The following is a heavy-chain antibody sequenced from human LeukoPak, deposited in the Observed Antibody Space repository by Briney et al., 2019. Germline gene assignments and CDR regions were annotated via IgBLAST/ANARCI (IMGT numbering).Heavy chain of an antibody. D-gene: IGHD3-10*01. J-gene: IGHJ6*02. Sequence: SETLSLTCTVSGGSISSYYWSWIRQPPGKGLEWIGYIYYSGSTNYNPSLKSRVTISVDTSKNQFSLKLSSVTAADTAVYYCARDLGGNHGMDVWGQGTTVTVSS. CDR3: ARDLGGNHGMDV. CDR1: GGSISSYY. CDR2: IYYSGST. V-gene: IGHV4-59*01.